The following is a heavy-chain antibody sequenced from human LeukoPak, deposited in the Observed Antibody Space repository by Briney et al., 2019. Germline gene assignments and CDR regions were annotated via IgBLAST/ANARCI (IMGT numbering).Heavy chain of an antibody. V-gene: IGHV4-34*01. CDR2: INHSGGT. D-gene: IGHD6-13*01. J-gene: IGHJ5*02. Sequence: SETLSLTCVVYGGSFSTDYWSWIRQPPGKGLEWIAEINHSGGTNYNPSFGSRVTISVDTSKNQFSLKLSSVTAADTAVYYCARGPYSSSWYSLIWFDPWGQGTLVTVSS. CDR1: GGSFSTDY. CDR3: ARGPYSSSWYSLIWFDP.